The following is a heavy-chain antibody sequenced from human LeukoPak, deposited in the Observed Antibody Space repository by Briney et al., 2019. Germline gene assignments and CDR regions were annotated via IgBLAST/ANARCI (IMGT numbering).Heavy chain of an antibody. V-gene: IGHV3-21*01. CDR2: ISSSSSYI. Sequence: YPGGSLRLSCAASGFTFSSYSMNWVRQAPGKGLEWVSSISSSSSYIYYADSVKGRFTISRDDSKNTLFLQMNSLRAEDTALYYCANCRRDGYNQWYYGMDVWGQGTTVTVSS. CDR1: GFTFSSYS. D-gene: IGHD5-24*01. J-gene: IGHJ6*02. CDR3: ANCRRDGYNQWYYGMDV.